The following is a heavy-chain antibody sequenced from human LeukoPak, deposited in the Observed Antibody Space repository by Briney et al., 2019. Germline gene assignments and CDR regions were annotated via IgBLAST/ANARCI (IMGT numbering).Heavy chain of an antibody. Sequence: SQTLSLTCAISGDSVSSNSAAWNWIRQSPSRGLEWLGRTYYRSKWYTDYAVSVKSRIIVNPDTSKNQFSLKLSSVTAADTAVYYCARGQKRITIFGVEKLPLDYWGQGTLVTVSS. J-gene: IGHJ4*02. CDR3: ARGQKRITIFGVEKLPLDY. D-gene: IGHD3-3*01. CDR1: GDSVSSNSAA. V-gene: IGHV6-1*01. CDR2: TYYRSKWYT.